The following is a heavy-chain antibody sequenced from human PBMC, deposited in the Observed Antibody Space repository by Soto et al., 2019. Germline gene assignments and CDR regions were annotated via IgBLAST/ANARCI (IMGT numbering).Heavy chain of an antibody. CDR1: GGTFSSYA. V-gene: IGHV1-69*13. CDR3: ARPVEMATITRSYLFY. J-gene: IGHJ4*02. D-gene: IGHD5-12*01. CDR2: IIPIFGTA. Sequence: SVKVSCKPSGGTFSSYAINWVRQAPGQGLEWMGGIIPIFGTANYAQKFQGRVTITADESTSTAYMELSSLRSEDTAVYYCARPVEMATITRSYLFYWGQGTLVTVSS.